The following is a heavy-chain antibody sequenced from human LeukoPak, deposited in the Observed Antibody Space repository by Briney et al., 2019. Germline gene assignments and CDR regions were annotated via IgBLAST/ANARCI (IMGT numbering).Heavy chain of an antibody. D-gene: IGHD1-7*01. V-gene: IGHV1-2*02. CDR2: INPNSGXX. CDR1: GYTFTGYX. Sequence: ASVKVSCKAXGYTFTGYXXXXXXXXXGXXLXWVXXINPNSGXXXYAQXXQGRXXXXXXXXXSTAYMELIRLRSDDTAVYYCARDRGTTYWGQGTLVTVSS. CDR3: ARDRGTTY. J-gene: IGHJ4*02.